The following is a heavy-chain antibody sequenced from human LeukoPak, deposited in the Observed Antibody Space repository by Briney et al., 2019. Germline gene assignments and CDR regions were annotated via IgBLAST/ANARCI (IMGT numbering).Heavy chain of an antibody. V-gene: IGHV3-48*03. CDR3: ARERNYIAFDY. Sequence: GGSLRLSCAASGFTFSSYEMNWVRQAPGKGLEWVSYISSSGSTIYYADSVKGRFTISRDNAENSLYLQMNSLRAEDTAVYYCARERNYIAFDYWGQGTLVTVSS. J-gene: IGHJ4*02. CDR2: ISSSGSTI. D-gene: IGHD1-7*01. CDR1: GFTFSSYE.